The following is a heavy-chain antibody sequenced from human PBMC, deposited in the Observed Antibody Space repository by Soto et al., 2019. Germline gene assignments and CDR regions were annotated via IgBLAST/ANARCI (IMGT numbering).Heavy chain of an antibody. Sequence: QITLKESGPTLVRPTQTLTLTCAFSGFSLSTSGVGVGWIRQPPGKALEWLAVIYWDDSKHYSPSLGSRLTITKDTSKNQVVLTMTNMDPMDTSTYYCAHKGPEDWPLDYWGQGTLVTVSS. D-gene: IGHD3-9*01. CDR2: IYWDDSK. V-gene: IGHV2-5*02. J-gene: IGHJ4*02. CDR1: GFSLSTSGVG. CDR3: AHKGPEDWPLDY.